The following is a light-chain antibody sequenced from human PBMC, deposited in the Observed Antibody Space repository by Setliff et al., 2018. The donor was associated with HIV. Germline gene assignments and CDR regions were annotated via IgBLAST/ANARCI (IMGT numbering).Light chain of an antibody. V-gene: IGLV2-14*03. J-gene: IGLJ1*01. CDR3: SSYAITNTLP. CDR1: SSDVGGYNY. CDR2: DVR. Sequence: QSVLTQPGSVSGSPGQSTTISCAGTSSDVGGYNYVSWYQQHPGKAPKLIIYDVRNRPSGVSNRFSGSKSGNTASLTISGLQAEDEADYYCSSYAITNTLPFGSGTKVTVL.